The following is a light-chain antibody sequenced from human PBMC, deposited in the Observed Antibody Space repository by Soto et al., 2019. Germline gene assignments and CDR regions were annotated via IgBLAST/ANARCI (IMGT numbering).Light chain of an antibody. V-gene: IGKV1-5*01. CDR1: QSISSW. Sequence: DIQMTQSPSTLSASVGDRVTITCRASQSISSWLAWYQQKPGKAPKLLIYDASSLESGVPSSFSGSGSGTEFTLTISSLQPDDFATYYCQQYNSYPGTFGQGTRWIS. CDR3: QQYNSYPGT. CDR2: DAS. J-gene: IGKJ1*01.